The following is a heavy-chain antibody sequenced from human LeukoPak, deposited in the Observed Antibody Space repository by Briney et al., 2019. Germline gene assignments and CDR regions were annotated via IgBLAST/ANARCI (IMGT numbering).Heavy chain of an antibody. CDR3: ARQAYYYDSSGYYPMYYFDY. J-gene: IGHJ4*02. D-gene: IGHD3-22*01. CDR1: GGSISSYY. V-gene: IGHV4-4*09. Sequence: PSETLSLTCTVSGGSISSYYWSWIRQPPGKGLEWLGYIYTSGSTNYNPSLKSRVTISVDTSKNQFSLKLSSVTAADTAVYYCARQAYYYDSSGYYPMYYFDYWGQGTLVTVSS. CDR2: IYTSGST.